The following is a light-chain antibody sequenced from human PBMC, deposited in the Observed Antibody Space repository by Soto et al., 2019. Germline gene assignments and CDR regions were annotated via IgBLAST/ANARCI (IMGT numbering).Light chain of an antibody. CDR2: GAS. CDR3: QQYHNWPT. V-gene: IGKV3D-15*01. CDR1: QSVSSN. Sequence: ELVMTQSPATLSVSPGERATLSCRASQSVSSNLAWYQQKPGQAPRLLIYGASTRATGIPARFSGSRSGTEFTLTISSLQSEDFAVYYCQQYHNWPTFGQGTKLEIK. J-gene: IGKJ2*01.